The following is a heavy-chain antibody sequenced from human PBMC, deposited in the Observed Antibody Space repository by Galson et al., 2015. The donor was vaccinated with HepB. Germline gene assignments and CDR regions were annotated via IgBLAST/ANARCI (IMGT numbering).Heavy chain of an antibody. CDR1: GGTFSSYA. D-gene: IGHD2-2*01. V-gene: IGHV1-69*05. CDR3: ARPIVVVPAAMAAFDI. CDR2: IIPIFGTA. Sequence: SVKVSCKASGGTFSSYAISWVRQAPGQGLEWMGGIIPIFGTANYAKKFQGRVTMTRDTSTSTVYMELSSLRSEDTAVYYCARPIVVVPAAMAAFDIWGQGTMVTVSS. J-gene: IGHJ3*02.